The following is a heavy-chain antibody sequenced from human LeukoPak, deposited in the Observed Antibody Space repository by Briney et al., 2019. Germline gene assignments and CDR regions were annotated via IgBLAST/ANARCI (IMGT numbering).Heavy chain of an antibody. CDR2: IYTSGST. Sequence: PSVTLSLTCTVSGGSISSGSYYWSWIRQPAGKGLEWIGRIYTSGSTNYNPSLKSRVTISVDTSKNQFSLKLSSVTAADTAVYYCARVGSGYYPVEDWGQGTLVTVSS. V-gene: IGHV4-61*02. D-gene: IGHD3-22*01. CDR3: ARVGSGYYPVED. CDR1: GGSISSGSYY. J-gene: IGHJ4*02.